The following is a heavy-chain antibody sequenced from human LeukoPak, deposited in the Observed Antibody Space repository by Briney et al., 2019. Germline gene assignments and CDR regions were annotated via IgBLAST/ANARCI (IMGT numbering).Heavy chain of an antibody. CDR2: TYYRSKWYN. V-gene: IGHV6-1*01. CDR1: GDSVSSNSAA. CDR3: ARDGGSIAVAGTPYAFDI. Sequence: SQTLSLTCAISGDSVSSNSAAWNWIRQSPSRGLEWLGRTYYRSKWYNDYAVSVKSRITINPDTSKNQFSLKLSSVTAGDTAVYYCARDGGSIAVAGTPYAFDIWGQGTMVTVSS. J-gene: IGHJ3*02. D-gene: IGHD6-19*01.